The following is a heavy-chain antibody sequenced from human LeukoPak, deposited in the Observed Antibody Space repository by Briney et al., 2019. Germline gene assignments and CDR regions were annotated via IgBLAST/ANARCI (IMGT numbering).Heavy chain of an antibody. CDR2: IRSKAYNRAT. D-gene: IGHD1-26*01. J-gene: IGHJ4*02. Sequence: GGSLRLSCTASGFTFDDYAMSWVRQAPGKGLEWVGFIRSKAYNRATEYAASVKGRFTISRDDSKSIAYLQMNSLKTEDTAVYYYTREERELHQALSYWGQGTLVTVSS. CDR3: TREERELHQALSY. CDR1: GFTFDDYA. V-gene: IGHV3-49*04.